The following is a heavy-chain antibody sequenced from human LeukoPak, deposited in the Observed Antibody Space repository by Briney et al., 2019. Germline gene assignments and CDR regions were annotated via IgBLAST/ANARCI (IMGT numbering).Heavy chain of an antibody. Sequence: TSGTLSLTCAVYGGSFSVYYWSWIRQPPGKGLEWIGEINHSGSTNYNPSLKSRVTISVDTSKNQFSLKLTSVTAADTAVYYCARGYSSSWYDWGQGTLVTVSS. CDR1: GGSFSVYY. CDR3: ARGYSSSWYD. CDR2: INHSGST. D-gene: IGHD6-13*01. J-gene: IGHJ4*02. V-gene: IGHV4-34*01.